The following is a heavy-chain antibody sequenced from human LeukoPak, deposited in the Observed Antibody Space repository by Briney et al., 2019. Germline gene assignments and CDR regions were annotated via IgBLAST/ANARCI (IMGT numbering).Heavy chain of an antibody. CDR1: GFTVSSNY. D-gene: IGHD3-16*02. V-gene: IGHV3-53*01. CDR3: AKDGSRYPGAFDI. CDR2: IYSGGST. Sequence: GGSLRLSCAASGFTVSSNYMSWVRQAPGKGLEWVSVIYSGGSTYYADSVKGRFTISRDNSKNTLYLQMNSLRAEDTAVYYCAKDGSRYPGAFDIWGQGTMVTVSS. J-gene: IGHJ3*02.